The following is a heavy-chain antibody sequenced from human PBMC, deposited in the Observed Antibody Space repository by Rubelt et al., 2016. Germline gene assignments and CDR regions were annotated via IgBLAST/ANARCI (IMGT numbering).Heavy chain of an antibody. CDR1: GFTFSSYW. V-gene: IGHV3-74*01. CDR2: ISGVGRST. J-gene: IGHJ4*02. Sequence: EVQLVESGGGLVQPGGSLRLSCAASGFTFSSYWMHWVRQAPGKGLVWVSRISGVGRSTIYADSVKGRFTISRDNSKNTLYLQMNSLRAEDTAVYYCAKDPEGHDYWGQGTLVTVSS. CDR3: AKDPEGHDY. D-gene: IGHD1-14*01.